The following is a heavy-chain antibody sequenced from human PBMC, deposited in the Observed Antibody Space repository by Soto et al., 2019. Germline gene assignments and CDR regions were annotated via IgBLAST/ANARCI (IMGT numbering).Heavy chain of an antibody. J-gene: IGHJ6*02. Sequence: GESLKISCKGYGYSLASYWLGWVRQVPGKGLEWMGIMNPADSDTIYSPSFQGQVIMSVDESNNTAYLQWSSLRASDTAMYYCGRHPGSPRDFYYYGLDVWGQGTTVT. CDR3: GRHPGSPRDFYYYGLDV. CDR1: GYSLASYW. CDR2: MNPADSDT. V-gene: IGHV5-51*01. D-gene: IGHD1-26*01.